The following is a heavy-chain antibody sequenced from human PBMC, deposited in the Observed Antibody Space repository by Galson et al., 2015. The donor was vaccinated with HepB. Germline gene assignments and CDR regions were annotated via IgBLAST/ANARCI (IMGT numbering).Heavy chain of an antibody. D-gene: IGHD5-24*01. CDR3: AHSGGDGYNSYFAFDY. CDR2: IYWDDDK. J-gene: IGHJ4*02. Sequence: PALVKPTQTLTLTCTFSGFSLSASGVGVGWIRQPPGKALEWLALIYWDDDKRYSPSLKSRLTITKDTSKNQVVLTMTNMDPVDTTTYYCAHSGGDGYNSYFAFDYWSQGTLVTVSS. V-gene: IGHV2-5*02. CDR1: GFSLSASGVG.